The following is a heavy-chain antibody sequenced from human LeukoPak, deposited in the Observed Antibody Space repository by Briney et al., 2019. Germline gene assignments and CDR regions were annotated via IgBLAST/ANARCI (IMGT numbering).Heavy chain of an antibody. CDR1: GFTFSRSS. CDR3: ARNGYSGYEFPDY. V-gene: IGHV3-48*01. D-gene: IGHD5-12*01. CDR2: ISSSSSII. Sequence: GGSLRLSCVASGFTFSRSSMNWVRQAPRKGLEWVSYISSSSSIIYLADSVKGRFTISRDNAKNSLYLQMNSLRAEDTAVYYCARNGYSGYEFPDYWGQGTLVTVSS. J-gene: IGHJ4*02.